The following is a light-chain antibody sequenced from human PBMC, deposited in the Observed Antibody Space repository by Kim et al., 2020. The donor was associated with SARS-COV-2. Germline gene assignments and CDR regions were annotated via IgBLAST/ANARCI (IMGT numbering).Light chain of an antibody. CDR1: QGISNS. J-gene: IGKJ3*01. V-gene: IGKV1-16*02. CDR2: SAS. Sequence: ASVGDRVTITCRASQGISNSLTWFQLRPGKAPRSLIYSASTLQSGVPSKFSGGGSGTDFTLTIDSLQPEDFATYYCQQYKSYPFTFGPGTKVDIK. CDR3: QQYKSYPFT.